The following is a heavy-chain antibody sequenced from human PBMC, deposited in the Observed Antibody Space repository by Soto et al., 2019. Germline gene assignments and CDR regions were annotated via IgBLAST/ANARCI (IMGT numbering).Heavy chain of an antibody. CDR3: VTDVTAAVAPDH. J-gene: IGHJ4*02. V-gene: IGHV3-11*05. CDR1: GFTFSDYY. CDR2: ISSSSSYT. Sequence: PGGSLRLSCAASGFTFSDYYMSWIRQAPGKGLEWVPYISSSSSYTNYADSVKGRFTISRDNAKNSLYLQMNSLRGEDTAVYYCVTDVTAAVAPDHWGQGTLVTVSS. D-gene: IGHD6-19*01.